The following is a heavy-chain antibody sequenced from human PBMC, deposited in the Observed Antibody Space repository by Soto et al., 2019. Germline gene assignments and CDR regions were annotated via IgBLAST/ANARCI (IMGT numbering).Heavy chain of an antibody. CDR3: ARVPSP. Sequence: SQTLSDTCGVAGGSISSGGSSWSWIRQPPGKGLEWIGYIYHSGSTYYNPSLKSRVTISVDRSKNQFSLKLSSVTAADTAVYYCARVPSPWGQGTLVTVSS. V-gene: IGHV4-30-2*01. CDR2: IYHSGST. CDR1: GGSISSGGSS. J-gene: IGHJ5*02.